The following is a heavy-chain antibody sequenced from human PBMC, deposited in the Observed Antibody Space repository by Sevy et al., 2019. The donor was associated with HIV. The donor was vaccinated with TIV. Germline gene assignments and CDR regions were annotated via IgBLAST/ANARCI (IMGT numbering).Heavy chain of an antibody. CDR2: IYYNGHI. CDR3: AGENAWGRGYS. CDR1: GGSITSLY. Sequence: SETLSLTCTVSGGSITSLYWNWIRQPPGKGLEWIANIYYNGHINYNPSITSRVTLSLDTSKNQFSLRLSSVTAAATAMYYCAGENAWGRGYSWGQGTLVTVSS. V-gene: IGHV4-59*11. J-gene: IGHJ4*02. D-gene: IGHD1-26*01.